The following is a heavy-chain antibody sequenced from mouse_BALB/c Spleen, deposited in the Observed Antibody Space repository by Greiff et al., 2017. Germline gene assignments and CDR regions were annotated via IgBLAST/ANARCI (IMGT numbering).Heavy chain of an antibody. Sequence: VQLQQSGTVLARPGASVKMSCKASGYTFTSYWMHWVKQRPGQGLEWIGAIYPGNSDTSYNQKFKGKAKLTAVTSTSTAYMELISLTNEDSAVYYCTTDYGNPAWFAYWGQGTLVTVSA. D-gene: IGHD2-1*01. CDR2: IYPGNSDT. CDR3: TTDYGNPAWFAY. CDR1: GYTFTSYW. J-gene: IGHJ3*01. V-gene: IGHV1-5*01.